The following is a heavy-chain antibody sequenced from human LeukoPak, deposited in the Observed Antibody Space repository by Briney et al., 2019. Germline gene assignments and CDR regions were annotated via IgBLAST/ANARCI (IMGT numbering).Heavy chain of an antibody. CDR2: ISFDGSNK. V-gene: IGHV3-30*18. CDR3: AKAGDGILTGVDY. CDR1: GFTVSYNY. D-gene: IGHD3-9*01. Sequence: PGGSLRLSCAASGFTVSYNYMSWVRQAPGKGLEWVAVISFDGSNKYYADSVKGRFTISRDNSKNTLYLQMNSLRAEDTAVYYCAKAGDGILTGVDYWGQGTLVTVSS. J-gene: IGHJ4*02.